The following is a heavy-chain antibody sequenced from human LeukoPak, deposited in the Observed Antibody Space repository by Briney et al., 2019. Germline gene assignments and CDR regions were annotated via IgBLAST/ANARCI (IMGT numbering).Heavy chain of an antibody. V-gene: IGHV5-51*01. J-gene: IGHJ4*02. CDR2: IYPGDSDT. Sequence: GESLKISCKGSGYSFTSYWIAWVRQMPGKGLEWMGSIYPGDSDTRYSPSFQGQVTISADKSISTAYLQWSSLKASDTAMYYCARRTDRGCCGVDYWGQGTLVTVSS. CDR3: ARRTDRGCCGVDY. CDR1: GYSFTSYW. D-gene: IGHD2-15*01.